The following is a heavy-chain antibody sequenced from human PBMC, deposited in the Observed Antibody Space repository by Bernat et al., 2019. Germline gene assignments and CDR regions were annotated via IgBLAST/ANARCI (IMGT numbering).Heavy chain of an antibody. D-gene: IGHD6-13*01. CDR1: GFTFSSYG. V-gene: IGHV3-30*18. CDR2: ISYDGSNK. CDR3: AKESRSSSWYHY. Sequence: QVQLVESGGGVVQPGRSLRLSCAASGFTFSSYGMHWVRQAPGKGLEWVAVISYDGSNKYYADSVKGRFTISRVNSKNTLYLQMNSLRAEDTAVYYCAKESRSSSWYHYWGQGTLVTVSS. J-gene: IGHJ4*02.